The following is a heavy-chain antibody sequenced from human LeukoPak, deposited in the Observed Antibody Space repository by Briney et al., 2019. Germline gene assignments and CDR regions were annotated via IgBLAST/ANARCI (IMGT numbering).Heavy chain of an antibody. D-gene: IGHD3-3*01. J-gene: IGHJ4*02. V-gene: IGHV1-69*01. CDR2: IIPIFGTA. CDR1: GGTFSSYA. CDR3: AREVGLRFLEWLLFESGPGVPDTV. Sequence: SVKVSCKASGGTFSSYAISWVRQAPGQGLEWMGGIIPIFGTANYAQKFQGRVTITADESTSTAYMELSSLRSEDTAVYYCAREVGLRFLEWLLFESGPGVPDTVWGQGTLVTVSS.